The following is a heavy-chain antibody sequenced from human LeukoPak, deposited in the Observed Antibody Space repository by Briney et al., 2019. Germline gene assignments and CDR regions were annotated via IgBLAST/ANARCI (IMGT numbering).Heavy chain of an antibody. V-gene: IGHV3-23*01. J-gene: IGHJ5*02. CDR1: GFTFTSYV. D-gene: IGHD2-15*01. CDR2: ISGSGGRT. Sequence: PGGSLRLSCAASGFTFTSYVMSWVRQAPGKGLEWVSGISGSGGRTNYADSVKGRFTISSDNSKNALYLQIHSLRAEDTALYYCAKTSWYCSGGSCSNWFDPWGRGTLVTVSS. CDR3: AKTSWYCSGGSCSNWFDP.